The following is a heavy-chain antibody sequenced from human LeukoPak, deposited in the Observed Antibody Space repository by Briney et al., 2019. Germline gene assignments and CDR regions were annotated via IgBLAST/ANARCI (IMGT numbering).Heavy chain of an antibody. CDR3: AKDRGY. CDR2: ISSSGDIT. J-gene: IGHJ4*02. CDR1: YG. Sequence: YGMXXVRQAPGKGLEWVSAISSSGDITYYADSVKGRFTISRDNSKNTLYLQMNSLRAEDTAVYYCAKDRGYWGQGTLVTVSS. V-gene: IGHV3-23*01.